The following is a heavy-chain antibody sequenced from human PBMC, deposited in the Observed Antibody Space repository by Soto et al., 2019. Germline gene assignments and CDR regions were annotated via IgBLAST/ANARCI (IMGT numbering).Heavy chain of an antibody. CDR1: GFTFSSYG. CDR3: PKDGSGWAMFGY. Sequence: QVQLVESGGGVVQPGRSLRLSCTASGFTFSSYGMHWVRQAPGKGLEWVAVISYDGSNKYYAASVKGRFTITRDKSNNTLYPAMNSVRAEDTAVYYCPKDGSGWAMFGYWGQGTLVTVSA. V-gene: IGHV3-30*18. D-gene: IGHD6-19*01. J-gene: IGHJ4*02. CDR2: ISYDGSNK.